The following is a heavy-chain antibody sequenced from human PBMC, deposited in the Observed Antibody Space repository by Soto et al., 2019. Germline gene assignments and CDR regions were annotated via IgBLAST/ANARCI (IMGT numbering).Heavy chain of an antibody. J-gene: IGHJ6*02. CDR2: INPNSGGT. CDR1: GYTFTGYY. V-gene: IGHV1-2*02. D-gene: IGHD3-10*01. CDR3: ARHFTSWQYYYYYGMDV. Sequence: QVQLVQSGAEVKKPGASVKVSCKASGYTFTGYYMHWVRQAPGQGLEWMGWINPNSGGTNYAQKFQGRVTMTRDTSLSTAYMELSRLRSDDTAVYYCARHFTSWQYYYYYGMDVWGQGTTVTVSS.